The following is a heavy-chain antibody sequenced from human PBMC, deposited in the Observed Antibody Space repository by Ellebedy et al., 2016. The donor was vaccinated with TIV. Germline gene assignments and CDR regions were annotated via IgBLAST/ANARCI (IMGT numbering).Heavy chain of an antibody. CDR1: GFTFSNAW. D-gene: IGHD6-19*01. CDR2: IKSKTDGGTT. Sequence: GGSLRLXXAASGFTFSNAWMSWVRQAPGKGLEWVGRIKSKTDGGTTDYAAPVKGRFTISRDDSKNTLFLQMNSLKTEDTAVYYCTTDFLYSSGWWVDYWGQGTLVTVSS. V-gene: IGHV3-15*01. J-gene: IGHJ4*02. CDR3: TTDFLYSSGWWVDY.